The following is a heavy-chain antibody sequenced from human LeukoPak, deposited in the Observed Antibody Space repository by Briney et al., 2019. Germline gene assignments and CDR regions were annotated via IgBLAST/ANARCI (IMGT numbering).Heavy chain of an antibody. J-gene: IGHJ6*03. CDR2: ISSSSSYI. V-gene: IGHV3-21*01. CDR1: GFTFSSYS. D-gene: IGHD3-10*01. CDR3: ARDLPVLLGFGVPQGSYYMDV. Sequence: PGGSLRLSCAASGFTFSSYSMNWVRQAPGKGLEWVSSISSSSSYIYYADSVKGRFTISRDNAKNSLYLQMNSLRAEDTAVYYCARDLPVLLGFGVPQGSYYMDVWGKGTTVTVSS.